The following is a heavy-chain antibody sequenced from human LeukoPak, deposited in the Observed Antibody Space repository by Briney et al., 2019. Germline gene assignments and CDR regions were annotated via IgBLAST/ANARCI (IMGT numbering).Heavy chain of an antibody. CDR1: GGTFSSYA. CDR2: IIPIFGTA. Sequence: SVKVSCKASGGTFSSYAISWVRQAPGQGLEWMGEIIPIFGTANYAQKFQGRVTITADESTSTAYMELSSLRSEDTAVYYCAREGGDYVQDYYYYGMDVWGQGTTVAVSS. CDR3: AREGGDYVQDYYYYGMDV. J-gene: IGHJ6*02. V-gene: IGHV1-69*13. D-gene: IGHD4-17*01.